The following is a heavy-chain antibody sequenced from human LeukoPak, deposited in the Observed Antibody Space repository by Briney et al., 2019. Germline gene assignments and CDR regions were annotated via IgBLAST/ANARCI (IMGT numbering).Heavy chain of an antibody. Sequence: GGSLRLSCVASGFSFSSYAINWVRQAPGRGLEWVSIISGSGDNTTYADSVKGRFTISRDNSKNTLYLQMNSLKTEDTAVYYCTRMVTMVRGVIADAFDIWGQGTMVTVSS. CDR2: ISGSGDNT. CDR3: TRMVTMVRGVIADAFDI. CDR1: GFSFSSYA. J-gene: IGHJ3*02. V-gene: IGHV3-23*01. D-gene: IGHD3-10*01.